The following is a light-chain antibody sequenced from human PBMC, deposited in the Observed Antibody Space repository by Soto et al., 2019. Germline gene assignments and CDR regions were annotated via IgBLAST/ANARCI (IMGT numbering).Light chain of an antibody. Sequence: EIVLTQSPATLSVSPGERATLSCRASQSVDSYLAWYQQKPGQAPRLLIYEASNRASGIPARFSGSGSGTDFTLTISSLEPADFAVYYCQQRSNWPRTFGPGTKVDIK. CDR1: QSVDSY. J-gene: IGKJ1*01. V-gene: IGKV3-11*01. CDR3: QQRSNWPRT. CDR2: EAS.